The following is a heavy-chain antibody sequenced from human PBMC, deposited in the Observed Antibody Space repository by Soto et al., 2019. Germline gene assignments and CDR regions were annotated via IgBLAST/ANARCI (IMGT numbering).Heavy chain of an antibody. CDR3: AKFKYYYGSGSYRRTYNWFDP. CDR2: ISGSGGST. Sequence: GRSLRLSCAASGFTCSSYAMSWVRKAPGKGLEWVSAISGSGGSTYYADSVKGRFTISRDNSKNTLYLQMNSLRAEDTAVYYCAKFKYYYGSGSYRRTYNWFDPWGQGTLVTVSS. V-gene: IGHV3-23*01. CDR1: GFTCSSYA. D-gene: IGHD3-10*01. J-gene: IGHJ5*02.